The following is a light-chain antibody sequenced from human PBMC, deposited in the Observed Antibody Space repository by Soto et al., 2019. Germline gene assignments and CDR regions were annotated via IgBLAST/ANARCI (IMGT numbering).Light chain of an antibody. Sequence: DILMTQSPATLSLSPGDSATLSCRDSQSVSSKLAWYQQKTGQATRILIYGAYTRANGIPARFSGSGSGTEFTLTISSLQSEDFAVYDCQQHNNWHTITFGQGTRLEIK. CDR3: QQHNNWHTIT. CDR1: QSVSSK. CDR2: GAY. V-gene: IGKV3-15*01. J-gene: IGKJ5*01.